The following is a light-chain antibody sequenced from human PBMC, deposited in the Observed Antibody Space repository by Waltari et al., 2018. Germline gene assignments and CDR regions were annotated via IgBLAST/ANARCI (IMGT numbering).Light chain of an antibody. V-gene: IGKV3-20*01. J-gene: IGKJ1*01. CDR3: QHYLRLPVT. CDR2: GAS. Sequence: EIVLTQSPGPLSLSVGERATVPCRASESVSRALAWYQQKPGQAPRLLIYGASTRATGIPDRFSGSGSGTDVSVTISRLEPDYFAVYYCQHYLRLPVTFGQGTTVEI. CDR1: ESVSRA.